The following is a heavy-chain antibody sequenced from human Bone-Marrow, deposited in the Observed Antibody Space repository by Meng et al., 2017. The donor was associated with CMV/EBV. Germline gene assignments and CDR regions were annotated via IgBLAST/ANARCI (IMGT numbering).Heavy chain of an antibody. V-gene: IGHV1-69*10. CDR3: ARADFPITYYFDY. CDR1: GGTFSRYA. D-gene: IGHD3-3*01. Sequence: SVKVSCKASGGTFSRYAVSWVRQAPGQGLEWMGGIIPNITIADYAQKLQGRVTITADKSTSTAYMELRSLRPDDTAVYYCARADFPITYYFDYWGQGTLVTVSS. J-gene: IGHJ4*02. CDR2: IIPNITIA.